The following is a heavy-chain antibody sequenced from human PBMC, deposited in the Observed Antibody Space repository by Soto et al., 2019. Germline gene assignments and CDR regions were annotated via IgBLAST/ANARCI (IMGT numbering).Heavy chain of an antibody. D-gene: IGHD5-18*01. CDR2: MHTSGST. CDR3: AKKAMRTGGYYYYGMDV. Sequence: SETLSLTCIVSGVSISTYHWSWIRQPAGKGLEWIGRMHTSGSTNYNPSLKSRVSISVDTSKNHFSLKLSSVTAADTAVYYCAKKAMRTGGYYYYGMDVWGQGTTVTVSS. J-gene: IGHJ6*02. V-gene: IGHV4-4*07. CDR1: GVSISTYH.